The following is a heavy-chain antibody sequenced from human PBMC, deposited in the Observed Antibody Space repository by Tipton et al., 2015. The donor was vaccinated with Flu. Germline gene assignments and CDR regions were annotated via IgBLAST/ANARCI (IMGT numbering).Heavy chain of an antibody. Sequence: SLRLSCAASGFTFSGSTMHWVRQAPGKGLGWVSYISAGGSTVYYADAVKGRVTISRDNAKNSLYLQMNSLRDEDSAVYYCARGIGRPYFDYWGQGALVTVSS. V-gene: IGHV3-48*02. D-gene: IGHD1-26*01. CDR2: ISAGGSTV. J-gene: IGHJ4*02. CDR3: ARGIGRPYFDY. CDR1: GFTFSGST.